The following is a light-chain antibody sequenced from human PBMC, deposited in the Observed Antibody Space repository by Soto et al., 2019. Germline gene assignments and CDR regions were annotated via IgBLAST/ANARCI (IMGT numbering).Light chain of an antibody. V-gene: IGKV1-39*01. J-gene: IGKJ4*01. CDR3: EQRYSTPQVT. CDR1: QSISTY. CDR2: KAS. Sequence: DIQMTQSPSSLSASVGDRVTITCRASQSISTYLSWYQQKPGKAPNLLIYKASSLEGGVPSRFSSSGSGTEFTLTISSLQPEDFATYYCEQRYSTPQVTFGGGTKVEIK.